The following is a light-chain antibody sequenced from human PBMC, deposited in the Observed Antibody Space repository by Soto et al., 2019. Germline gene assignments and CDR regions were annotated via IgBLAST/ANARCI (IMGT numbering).Light chain of an antibody. CDR3: QQYNTYPLT. J-gene: IGKJ4*01. CDR2: KAS. CDR1: QSISTW. V-gene: IGKV1-5*03. Sequence: DIQMTQSPSTLSASVGDRVTITCRASQSISTWLAWYQQKPGKAPKLLIYKASNLEGGVPSRFSGSGSGTAFNITISSLQPDDFATYYCQQYNTYPLTVGGGTTVEIK.